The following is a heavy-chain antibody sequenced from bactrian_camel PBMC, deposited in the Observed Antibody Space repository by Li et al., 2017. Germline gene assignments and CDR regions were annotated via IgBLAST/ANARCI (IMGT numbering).Heavy chain of an antibody. D-gene: IGHD6*01. Sequence: DVQLVESGGGLVQPGGSLRLSCAASGFTFSTYHMSWVRQAPGKGLEWVSAIDKGGISTYYADSVKGRFPISRDNAKNTLYLQLNSLKTEDTALYYCLGTYGASWGQGTQVTVS. CDR2: IDKGGIST. CDR1: GFTFSTYH. J-gene: IGHJ4*01. CDR3: LGTYGAS. V-gene: IGHV3S40*01.